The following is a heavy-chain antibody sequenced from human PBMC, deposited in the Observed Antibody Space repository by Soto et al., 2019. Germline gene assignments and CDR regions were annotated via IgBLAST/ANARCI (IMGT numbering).Heavy chain of an antibody. D-gene: IGHD5-12*01. J-gene: IGHJ4*02. Sequence: QVQLVQSGAEVRQPASSVKVSCKTSGGTFSSYAISWVRRAPGQGLEWMGGIVPIVDTSTYAQKCKVRVTIPEDKSTSTVYMELSSLRSDDTAVYYCVRVVEMPGYPDNWGQGTPVTVSS. CDR3: VRVVEMPGYPDN. CDR1: GGTFSSYA. V-gene: IGHV1-69*14. CDR2: IVPIVDTS.